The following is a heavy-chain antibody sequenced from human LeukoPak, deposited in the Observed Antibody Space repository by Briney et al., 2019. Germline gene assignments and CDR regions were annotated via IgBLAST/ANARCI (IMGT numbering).Heavy chain of an antibody. J-gene: IGHJ4*02. CDR3: ARRVRSTGWYIFDF. D-gene: IGHD6-19*01. CDR2: ISGDGSST. Sequence: GGSLRLSCAASGFTFSNHWMHRVRQAPGKGLELVSRISGDGSSTSYADSVKGRFTISRDNAKNTLYLQMNSLRAEDTAVYYCARRVRSTGWYIFDFWGQGTLVTVSS. CDR1: GFTFSNHW. V-gene: IGHV3-74*01.